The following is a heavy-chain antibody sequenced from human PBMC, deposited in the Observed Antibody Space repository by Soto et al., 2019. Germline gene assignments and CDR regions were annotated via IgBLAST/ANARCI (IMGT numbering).Heavy chain of an antibody. CDR3: ANLPGYYDSSFGYRMGWFDS. CDR1: GFTFSSYA. Sequence: GGSLRLSCAASGFTFSSYAMSWVRQAPGKGLEWVSAISCSGGSTYYANSGKGRFTTYRVNSKNTLYRQMNSLRAEDTAVYYCANLPGYYDSSFGYRMGWFDSWGQGTLVTVSS. D-gene: IGHD3-22*01. V-gene: IGHV3-23*01. J-gene: IGHJ5*01. CDR2: ISCSGGST.